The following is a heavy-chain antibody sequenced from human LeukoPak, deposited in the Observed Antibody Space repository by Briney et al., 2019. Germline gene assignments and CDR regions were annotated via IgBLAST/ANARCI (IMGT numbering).Heavy chain of an antibody. CDR2: INQDGSEK. J-gene: IGHJ4*02. CDR1: GFTFSSYW. Sequence: GGSLRLSCAASGFTFSSYWMSWVRQAPGKGLEWVANINQDGSEKYYVDSVKGRFTISRDNAENSLYLQINSLRAEDTAVYYCAKVLAVAGTADYWGQGTLVTVSS. CDR3: AKVLAVAGTADY. V-gene: IGHV3-7*03. D-gene: IGHD6-19*01.